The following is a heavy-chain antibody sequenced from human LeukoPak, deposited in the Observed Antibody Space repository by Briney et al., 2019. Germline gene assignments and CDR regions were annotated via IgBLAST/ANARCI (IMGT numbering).Heavy chain of an antibody. CDR2: ISSSSSTI. Sequence: HPGGSLRLSCAASGFTFSSYSMNWVRQAPGKGLEWVSYISSSSSTIYYADSVKGRFTISRDNAKNSLYLQMNRLRAEDTAVYYCARGASGSYYTLFDYWGQGTLVTVSS. J-gene: IGHJ4*02. V-gene: IGHV3-48*04. D-gene: IGHD1-26*01. CDR3: ARGASGSYYTLFDY. CDR1: GFTFSSYS.